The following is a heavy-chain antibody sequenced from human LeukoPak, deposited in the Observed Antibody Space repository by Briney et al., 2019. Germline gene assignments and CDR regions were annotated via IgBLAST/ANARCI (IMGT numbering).Heavy chain of an antibody. CDR1: GYSINNGYY. D-gene: IGHD2-15*01. Sequence: PSETLSLTCTVSGYSINNGYYWGWIRQPPGKGLEWVGSIYHSGSTYYNPSLMSRVTISVDTSKNQFSLKLGSVTAADTAVYYCARDERYSSDKRLGYWGQGILVTVSS. CDR3: ARDERYSSDKRLGY. V-gene: IGHV4-38-2*02. CDR2: IYHSGST. J-gene: IGHJ4*02.